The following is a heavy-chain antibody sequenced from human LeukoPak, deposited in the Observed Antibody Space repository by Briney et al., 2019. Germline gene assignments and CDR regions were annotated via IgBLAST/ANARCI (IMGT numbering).Heavy chain of an antibody. CDR1: GYSFTSYW. D-gene: IGHD3-22*01. CDR2: IYPGDSDT. Sequence: GESLKISCRGSGYSFTSYWIGWVRQMPGKGLEWMGIIYPGDSDTRYSPSFQGQVTISADKSISTAYLQWSSLKASDTAMYYCARRKFDYYDSSGYYVFDYWGQGTLVTVSS. V-gene: IGHV5-51*01. CDR3: ARRKFDYYDSSGYYVFDY. J-gene: IGHJ4*02.